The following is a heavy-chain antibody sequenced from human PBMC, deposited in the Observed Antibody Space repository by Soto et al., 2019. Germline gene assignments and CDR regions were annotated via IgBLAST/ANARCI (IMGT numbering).Heavy chain of an antibody. CDR2: IYYSGST. V-gene: IGHV4-30-4*01. D-gene: IGHD3-9*01. CDR1: GGSISSGDYY. Sequence: SETLSLTCTVSGGSISSGDYYWSWIRQPPWKGLEWIGYIYYSGSTYYNPSLKSRVTISVDTSKNQFSLKLSSVTAADTAVYYCARQSVTYYDILTGFDYWGQGXLVTVSS. J-gene: IGHJ4*02. CDR3: ARQSVTYYDILTGFDY.